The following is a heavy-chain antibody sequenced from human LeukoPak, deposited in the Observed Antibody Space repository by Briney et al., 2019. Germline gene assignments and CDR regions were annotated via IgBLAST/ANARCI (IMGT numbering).Heavy chain of an antibody. CDR3: ARIYDSSGSYEPDGWFDP. J-gene: IGHJ5*02. CDR2: IYTSGST. CDR1: GGSISSGSYY. Sequence: PSETLSLTCTVSGGSISSGSYYWSWIRQPAGKGLEWIGRIYTSGSTNYNPSLKSRVTISVDTSKNQFSLKLSSVTAADTAVYYCARIYDSSGSYEPDGWFDPWGQGTLVTVSS. D-gene: IGHD3-22*01. V-gene: IGHV4-61*02.